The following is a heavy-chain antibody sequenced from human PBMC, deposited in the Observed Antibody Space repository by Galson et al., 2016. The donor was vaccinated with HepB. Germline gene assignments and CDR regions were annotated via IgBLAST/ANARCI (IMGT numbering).Heavy chain of an antibody. V-gene: IGHV1-18*04. Sequence: SVKVSCKASDYTFINYGIGWVRQAPGQGLEWMGWISAYNGDTNYAQKFQGRVIMTTDTSTSTAYMELRSLRSDDTAVYYCARGHRFSRGATSRYYFDYWGQGTLVTVSS. CDR2: ISAYNGDT. D-gene: IGHD1-26*01. CDR3: ARGHRFSRGATSRYYFDY. CDR1: DYTFINYG. J-gene: IGHJ4*02.